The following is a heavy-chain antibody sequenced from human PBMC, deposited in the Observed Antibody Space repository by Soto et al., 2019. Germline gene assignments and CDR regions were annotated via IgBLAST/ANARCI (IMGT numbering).Heavy chain of an antibody. J-gene: IGHJ6*02. CDR3: AGVSYDSIGSYYYYGMDV. CDR2: IYYSGST. CDR1: GGSISSYY. V-gene: IGHV4-59*01. Sequence: QVQLQESGPGLVKPSETLSLTCTVSGGSISSYYWSWTRQPPGKGLEWIGYIYYSGSTNYNPSLKSRVSISVHTSKHQFSLKLRSVTAAGPVVYYCAGVSYDSIGSYYYYGMDVWGQGATVAVSS. D-gene: IGHD3-22*01.